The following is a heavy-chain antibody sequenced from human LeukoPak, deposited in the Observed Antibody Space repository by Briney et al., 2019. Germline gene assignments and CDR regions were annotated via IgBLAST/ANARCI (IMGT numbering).Heavy chain of an antibody. J-gene: IGHJ4*02. CDR2: INPSGGST. CDR3: ARGDSDSWYPLHY. V-gene: IGHV1-46*01. D-gene: IGHD6-13*01. CDR1: GYTFTSYD. Sequence: GASVKVSCKASGYTFTSYDINWVRQATGQGLEWMGIINPSGGSTSYPQKFQGRVTMTRDTSTSTVYMELSSLRSEDTAVYYCARGDSDSWYPLHYWGQGTLVTVSS.